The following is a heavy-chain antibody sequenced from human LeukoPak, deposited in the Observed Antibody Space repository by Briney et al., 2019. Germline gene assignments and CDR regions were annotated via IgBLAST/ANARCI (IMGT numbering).Heavy chain of an antibody. V-gene: IGHV1-8*01. J-gene: IGHJ5*02. CDR1: GYTFTSHD. D-gene: IGHD3-3*01. Sequence: ASVKVSCKASGYTFTSHDINWVRQATGQGLEWMGWMNPNSGNTGYAQKFQGRVTMTRNTSISTAYMELSSLRSEDTAVYYCARGLAGSQITIFGVVTYNWFDPWGQGTLVTVSS. CDR3: ARGLAGSQITIFGVVTYNWFDP. CDR2: MNPNSGNT.